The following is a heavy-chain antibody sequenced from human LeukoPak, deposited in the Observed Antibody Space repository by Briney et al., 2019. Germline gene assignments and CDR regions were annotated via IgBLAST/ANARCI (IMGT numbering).Heavy chain of an antibody. V-gene: IGHV3-23*01. CDR1: GFTFSSYA. D-gene: IGHD2/OR15-2a*01. CDR2: VSGGGGGT. J-gene: IGHJ4*02. Sequence: GSLRLSCAASGFTFSSYAMSWVRQAPGKGLEWVAAVSGGGGGTYYADSVKGRFTISRDTSKNTLYLQMNSLRAEDTAVYYWAKRTTVSMTLWAFNSWAQEGLVTVSS. CDR3: AKRTTVSMTLWAFNS.